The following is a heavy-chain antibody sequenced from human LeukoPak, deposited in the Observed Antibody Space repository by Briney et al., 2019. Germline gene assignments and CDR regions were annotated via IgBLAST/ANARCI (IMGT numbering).Heavy chain of an antibody. CDR3: APSAVAGYYS. D-gene: IGHD3-9*01. CDR1: GFTFSSYS. V-gene: IGHV3-48*01. J-gene: IGHJ5*02. Sequence: GGFLRLSCAASGFTFSSYSMNWLRQAPGKGLEWVSYISGSSITIYYADSVKGRFTISRDNAKNSLYLQMSSLRAEDTAVYYCAPSAVAGYYSWGQGTLVTVSS. CDR2: ISGSSITI.